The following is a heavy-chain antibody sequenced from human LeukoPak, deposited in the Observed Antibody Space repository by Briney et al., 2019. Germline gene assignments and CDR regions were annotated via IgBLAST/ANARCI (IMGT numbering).Heavy chain of an antibody. D-gene: IGHD3-22*01. CDR1: GFTVSSNY. Sequence: TGGSLRLSCAASGFTVSSNYMSWVRQAPGKGLEWVSVIYSGGSTYYADSVKGRFTISRDNSKNTLYLQMNSLRAEDTAVYYCARSRGWTPDYYDSSGYSLDAFDIWGQGTMVTVSS. V-gene: IGHV3-66*02. CDR3: ARSRGWTPDYYDSSGYSLDAFDI. J-gene: IGHJ3*02. CDR2: IYSGGST.